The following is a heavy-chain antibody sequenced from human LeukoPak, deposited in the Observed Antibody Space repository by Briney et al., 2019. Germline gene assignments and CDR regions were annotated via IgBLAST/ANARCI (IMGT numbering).Heavy chain of an antibody. D-gene: IGHD3-10*01. CDR3: ARDITMVRGVIPYYYMDV. CDR2: INPSGGST. V-gene: IGHV1-46*01. Sequence: ASVKVSCKASGYTFTSYYMHWVRQTPGQGLEWMGIINPSGGSTSYAQKFQGRVTMTRDMSTSTVYMELSSLRSEDTAVYYCARDITMVRGVIPYYYMDVWGKGTTVTVSS. CDR1: GYTFTSYY. J-gene: IGHJ6*03.